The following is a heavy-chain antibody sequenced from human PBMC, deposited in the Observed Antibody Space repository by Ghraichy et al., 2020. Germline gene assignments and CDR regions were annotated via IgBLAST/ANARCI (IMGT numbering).Heavy chain of an antibody. V-gene: IGHV4-31*03. Sequence: SETLSLTCTVSGGSIDSGGFYWSWIRQHPGKGPEWLGYIYYTGTTYYNLSLKSRLVISVDTSKNQFSLKLSSVTAADTAVYYCARGRSYSSSSYGLDVWGQGTTVTVSS. CDR1: GGSIDSGGFY. CDR3: ARGRSYSSSSYGLDV. J-gene: IGHJ6*02. D-gene: IGHD6-6*01. CDR2: IYYTGTT.